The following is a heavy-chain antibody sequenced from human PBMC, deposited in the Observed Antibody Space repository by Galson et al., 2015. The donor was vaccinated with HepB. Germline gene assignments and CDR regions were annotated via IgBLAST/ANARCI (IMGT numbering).Heavy chain of an antibody. J-gene: IGHJ4*02. CDR3: ASLRHNY. D-gene: IGHD6-6*01. CDR1: GFTFSSYA. Sequence: SLRLSCAASGFTFSSYAMHWVRQAPGKGLEWVAVISYDGSNKYYADSVKGRFTISRDNSKNTLYLQMNSLRAEDTAVYYCASLRHNYWGQGTLVTVSS. CDR2: ISYDGSNK. V-gene: IGHV3-30-3*01.